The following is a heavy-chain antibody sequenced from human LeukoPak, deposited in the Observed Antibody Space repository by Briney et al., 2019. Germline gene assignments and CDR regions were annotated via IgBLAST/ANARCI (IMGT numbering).Heavy chain of an antibody. CDR2: INSDGSST. V-gene: IGHV3-74*01. Sequence: GSLRLSCAASGFTFSSYWMHWVRQAPGKGLVWVSRINSDGSSTSYADSVKGRFTISRDNAKNTLYLQMNSLRAEDTAVYYCARGDDSSGYFYVWGQGTLVPVSS. D-gene: IGHD3-22*01. CDR3: ARGDDSSGYFYV. J-gene: IGHJ4*02. CDR1: GFTFSSYW.